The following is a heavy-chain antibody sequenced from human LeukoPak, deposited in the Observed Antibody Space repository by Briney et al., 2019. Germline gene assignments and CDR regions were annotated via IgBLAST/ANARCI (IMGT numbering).Heavy chain of an antibody. D-gene: IGHD4-23*01. CDR3: ARELSDGATGGYYFDY. J-gene: IGHJ4*02. CDR1: GFTVSSNY. CDR2: IYSGGST. V-gene: IGHV3-53*01. Sequence: PGGSLRLSCAASGFTVSSNYMSWVRQAPGKGLEWVSVIYSGGSTYYADSVKGRFTISRDNSKNTLYLQMNSLRAEDTAVYYCARELSDGATGGYYFDYWGQGTLVTVSS.